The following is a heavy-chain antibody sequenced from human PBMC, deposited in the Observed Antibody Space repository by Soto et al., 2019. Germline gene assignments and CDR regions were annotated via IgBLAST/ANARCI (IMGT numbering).Heavy chain of an antibody. CDR3: ARGAQGFFPASGIYFYFDH. CDR1: GYIFTDHL. J-gene: IGHJ4*02. D-gene: IGHD3-22*01. V-gene: IGHV1-2*02. CDR2: VHPDSGGT. Sequence: ASVKVSCKTSGYIFTDHLIHWVRQSPGQGLQWVGWVHPDSGGTSVAQAFQDRVTMTADTSITTAYMDLARLRPDDTAIFYCARGAQGFFPASGIYFYFDHWGQGTPVTVSS.